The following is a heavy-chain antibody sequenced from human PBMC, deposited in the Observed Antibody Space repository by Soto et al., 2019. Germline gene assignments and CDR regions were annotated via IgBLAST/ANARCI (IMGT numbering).Heavy chain of an antibody. CDR1: EFTFTNFN. CDR3: ARVGGYCSSTTCYYFDY. Sequence: GGSLRLSCAASEFTFTNFNMNWVRQAPGKGLEWVSSISNSGGSIYYADSVKGRFTISRDNAKNSLYLQMNSLRAEDTAVYYCARVGGYCSSTTCYYFDYWGQGT. J-gene: IGHJ4*02. CDR2: ISNSGGSI. D-gene: IGHD2-2*01. V-gene: IGHV3-21*01.